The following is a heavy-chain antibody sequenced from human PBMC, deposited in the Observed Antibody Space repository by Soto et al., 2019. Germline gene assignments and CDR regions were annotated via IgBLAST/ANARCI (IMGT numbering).Heavy chain of an antibody. Sequence: SVKVSCKASGGTFSSYAISWVRQAPGQGLEWMGGIIPIFGTANCAQKFQGRVTITADESTSTAYMELSSLRSEDTAVYYCAREIRYFDWLSPIDYWGQGTLVTVSS. J-gene: IGHJ4*02. CDR1: GGTFSSYA. CDR3: AREIRYFDWLSPIDY. V-gene: IGHV1-69*13. CDR2: IIPIFGTA. D-gene: IGHD3-9*01.